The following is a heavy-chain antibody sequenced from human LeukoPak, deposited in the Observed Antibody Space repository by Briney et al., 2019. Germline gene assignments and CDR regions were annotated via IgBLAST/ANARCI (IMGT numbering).Heavy chain of an antibody. Sequence: ASVKVSCKASGYTFTSYAISWVRQAPGQRLEWMGRIIPILGIANYAQKFQGRVTITADKSTSTAYMELSSLRSEDTAVYYCARDSDRITAAASYYFDYWGQGTLVTVSS. CDR1: GYTFTSYA. CDR3: ARDSDRITAAASYYFDY. D-gene: IGHD6-13*01. V-gene: IGHV1-69*04. CDR2: IIPILGIA. J-gene: IGHJ4*02.